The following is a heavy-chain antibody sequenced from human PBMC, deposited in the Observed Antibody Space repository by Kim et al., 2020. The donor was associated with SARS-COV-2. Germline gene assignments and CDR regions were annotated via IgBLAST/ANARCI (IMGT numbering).Heavy chain of an antibody. CDR3: AKGNGYGMDV. V-gene: IGHV3-30*02. D-gene: IGHD2-8*01. J-gene: IGHJ6*02. CDR2: NK. Sequence: NKYYADSVKRRFTISRDNSKNTLYRQMNSLRAEDTAVYYCAKGNGYGMDVWGQGTTVTVSS.